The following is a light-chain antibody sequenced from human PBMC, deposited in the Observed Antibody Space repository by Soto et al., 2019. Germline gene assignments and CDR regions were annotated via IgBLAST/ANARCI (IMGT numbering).Light chain of an antibody. CDR1: QSISSY. V-gene: IGKV1-39*01. CDR2: AAS. CDR3: QQSYSTPTSLT. J-gene: IGKJ5*01. Sequence: DIQMTQSPSALSASVGDRVTITCRASQSISSYLNWYQQKPGKAPKLLIYAASSLQSGVPSRFSGSGSGTDFTLTISSLQPEDFATYYCQQSYSTPTSLTFGQGTRLEIK.